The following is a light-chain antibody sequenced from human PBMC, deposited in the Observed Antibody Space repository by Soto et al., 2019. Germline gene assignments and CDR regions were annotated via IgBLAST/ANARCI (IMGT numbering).Light chain of an antibody. CDR2: DVS. CDR1: SSYVGGYNY. J-gene: IGLJ1*01. V-gene: IGLV2-14*01. Sequence: QSALTQPASVSGSPGQSITISCTGTSSYVGGYNYVSWYQQHPGKAPKLMIYDVSNRPSGVSNRFSGSKSGNTASLTISGLQAEYEADYYCSSYTSSSTFYVFGTGTKVTVL. CDR3: SSYTSSSTFYV.